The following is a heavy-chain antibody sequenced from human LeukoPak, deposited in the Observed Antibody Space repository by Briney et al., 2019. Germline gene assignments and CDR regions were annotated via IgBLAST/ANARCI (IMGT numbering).Heavy chain of an antibody. D-gene: IGHD3-22*01. CDR2: IYTSVTT. V-gene: IGHV4-4*09. CDR1: GDSISRYY. CDR3: ARLDDRERFDY. Sequence: PSETLSLTCTVSGDSISRYYWSWVQQPPGKGLEWIGFIYTSVTTKYNRSLKSRVTISVDTSKSQFSLKVSSVTASATAIYYCARLDDRERFDYWGQGTLVTVSS. J-gene: IGHJ4*02.